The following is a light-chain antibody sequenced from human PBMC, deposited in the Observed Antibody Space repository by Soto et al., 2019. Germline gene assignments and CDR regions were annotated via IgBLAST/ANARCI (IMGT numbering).Light chain of an antibody. CDR3: SSYTSSHTYV. CDR1: SSDVGGYNY. V-gene: IGLV2-14*01. Sequence: QSALTQPASVSGSPGQSITVSCTGTSSDVGGYNYVSWYQQHPGKAPKLMIYEVRNRPSGVSNRFSGSKSGNTASLTISGLQAEDEADYFCSSYTSSHTYVFGSGTKVTVL. CDR2: EVR. J-gene: IGLJ1*01.